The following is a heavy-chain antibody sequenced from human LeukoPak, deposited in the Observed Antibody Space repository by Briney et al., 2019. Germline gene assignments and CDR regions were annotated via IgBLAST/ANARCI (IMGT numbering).Heavy chain of an antibody. CDR1: GVSISRYY. CDR3: AREVGFGVASYSFDS. D-gene: IGHD3-3*01. J-gene: IGHJ4*02. CDR2: IYYIGNT. Sequence: SETLSLTCTVSGVSISRYYWNWIRQSPGKGLEWIGFIYYIGNTNYNPSLKSRVTISVDTSKNQFSLYLSSVTAADTAVYYCAREVGFGVASYSFDSWGQGTLVTVSP. V-gene: IGHV4-59*01.